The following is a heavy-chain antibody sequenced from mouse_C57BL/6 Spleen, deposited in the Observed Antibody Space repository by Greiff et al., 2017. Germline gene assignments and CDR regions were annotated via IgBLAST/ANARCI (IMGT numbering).Heavy chain of an antibody. J-gene: IGHJ4*01. CDR2: IHPNSGST. D-gene: IGHD2-5*01. CDR3: ARSDYSNYDYAMDY. Sequence: QVQLKQPGAELVKPGASVTLSCKASGYTFTSYWMHWVKQRPGQGLEWIGMIHPNSGSTNYNEKFKSKATLTVDKSSSTAYMQLSSLTSEDSAVYYCARSDYSNYDYAMDYWGQGTSGTVSS. CDR1: GYTFTSYW. V-gene: IGHV1-64*01.